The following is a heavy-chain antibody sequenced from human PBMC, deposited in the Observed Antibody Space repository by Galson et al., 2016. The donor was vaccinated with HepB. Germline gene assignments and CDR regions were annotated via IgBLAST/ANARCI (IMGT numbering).Heavy chain of an antibody. D-gene: IGHD6-19*01. V-gene: IGHV1-3*04. J-gene: IGHJ4*02. CDR2: TNNANGNT. CDR1: GYTLTSYA. CDR3: ARDGGSGWSRLR. Sequence: SVKVSCKASGYTLTSYAIHWVRQAPGQRLEWMGWTNNANGNTEYSQSFQGRVTFTRDTSASTAYMELSSLRSEDTAVYYCARDGGSGWSRLRWGQGTLVAVSS.